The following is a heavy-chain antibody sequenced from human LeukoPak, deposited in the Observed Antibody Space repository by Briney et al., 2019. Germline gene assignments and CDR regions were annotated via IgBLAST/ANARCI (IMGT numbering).Heavy chain of an antibody. Sequence: QSGRSLRLSCAASGFTFDDYAMHWVRQAPGKGLEWVSGISWNSGSIGYADSVKGRFTISRDNAKNSLYLQMNSLRAEDTALYYCAMRSHVWGSYGPFDIWGQGTMVTVSS. CDR2: ISWNSGSI. J-gene: IGHJ3*02. CDR3: AMRSHVWGSYGPFDI. CDR1: GFTFDDYA. D-gene: IGHD3-16*01. V-gene: IGHV3-9*01.